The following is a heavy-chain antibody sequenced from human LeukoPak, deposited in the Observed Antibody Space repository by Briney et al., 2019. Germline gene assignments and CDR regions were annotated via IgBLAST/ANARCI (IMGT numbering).Heavy chain of an antibody. Sequence: LETPAPTFAVFGGGFRGYYLSWIRPPPREGGGWIGEINHSGSTNYNPSLKSRVTISVDTSKNQFSLKLSSVTAADTAAYYCARSYYKVWYFDLWGRGTLVTASS. J-gene: IGHJ2*01. D-gene: IGHD3-10*01. V-gene: IGHV4-34*01. CDR3: ARSYYKVWYFDL. CDR2: INHSGST. CDR1: GGGFRGYY.